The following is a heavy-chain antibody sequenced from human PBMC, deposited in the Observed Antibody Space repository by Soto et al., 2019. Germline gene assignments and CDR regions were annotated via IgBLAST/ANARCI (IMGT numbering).Heavy chain of an antibody. CDR3: GRPGYVAY. CDR2: INHSGNT. CDR1: GGSFSGYY. D-gene: IGHD3-10*02. Sequence: QVQLQQWGAGLLKPSETLSLTGAVFGGSFSGYYWSWIRQPQGKGLEWIGEINHSGNTNYNPSLMSRAPLSLDTTASQITLLLCTDTVAHTAGYYCGRPGYVAYRGQGTLVTVS. V-gene: IGHV4-34*01. J-gene: IGHJ4*02.